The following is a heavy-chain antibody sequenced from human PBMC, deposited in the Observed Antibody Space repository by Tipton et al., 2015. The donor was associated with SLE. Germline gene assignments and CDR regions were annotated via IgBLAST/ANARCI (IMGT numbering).Heavy chain of an antibody. CDR2: IDHTGST. D-gene: IGHD5-12*01. V-gene: IGHV4-34*01. Sequence: LRLSCKVSAGSFTGYYWSWVRQSPTKGLEWIGEIDHTGSTNYNPALKGRVTISVDTSKNQFSLRQTSVTAADTAVYYCAKSGFGRGSYFHHWGQGTLVSVSS. J-gene: IGHJ1*01. CDR3: AKSGFGRGSYFHH. CDR1: AGSFTGYY.